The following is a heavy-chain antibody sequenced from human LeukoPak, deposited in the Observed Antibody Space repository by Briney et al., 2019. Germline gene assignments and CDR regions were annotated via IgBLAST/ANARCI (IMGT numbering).Heavy chain of an antibody. CDR1: GGSISSSAYY. CDR2: IYTSGST. CDR3: ACDSSGYYTSAFDI. Sequence: SETLSLTCAVSGGSISSSAYYWSWIRQPAGKGLEWIGRIYTSGSTDYNPSLKSRVIISRDTSKNEFFLKLSSVTAADTAVYCCACDSSGYYTSAFDIWGQGTMVTVSS. D-gene: IGHD3-22*01. J-gene: IGHJ3*02. V-gene: IGHV4-61*02.